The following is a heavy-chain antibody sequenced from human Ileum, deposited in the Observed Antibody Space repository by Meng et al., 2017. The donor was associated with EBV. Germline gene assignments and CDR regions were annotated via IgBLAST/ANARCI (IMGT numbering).Heavy chain of an antibody. CDR1: GYTFTSSS. CDR2: ININTGNP. J-gene: IGHJ4*02. CDR3: ARGNGWRFDY. V-gene: IGHV7-4-1*01. Sequence: QVQLVQSGSELKKPXXSVKVSCQAAGYTFTSSSMNWVRHAPGQGLEWMGWININTGNPTYAQGFTGRFVFSLDTSVSTAYLQIDSLKADDTAVYYCARGNGWRFDYWGQGTRVTVSS. D-gene: IGHD6-19*01.